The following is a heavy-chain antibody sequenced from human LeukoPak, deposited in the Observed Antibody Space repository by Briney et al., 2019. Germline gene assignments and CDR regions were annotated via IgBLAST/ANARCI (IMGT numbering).Heavy chain of an antibody. CDR3: ARNDYGDYSWFDP. V-gene: IGHV1-2*02. CDR2: INPNNSDT. D-gene: IGHD4-17*01. CDR1: GYTFTNYY. J-gene: IGHJ5*02. Sequence: ASVKVSCKASGYTFTNYYIHWVRQAPGQGLEWMGWINPNNSDTNYAQKFHGRVTMTRGTSISTAYMELSRLRSDDTAVYYCARNDYGDYSWFDPWGQGTLVTVSS.